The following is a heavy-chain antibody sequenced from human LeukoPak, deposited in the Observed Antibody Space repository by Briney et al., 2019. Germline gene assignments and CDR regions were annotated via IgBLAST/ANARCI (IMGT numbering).Heavy chain of an antibody. CDR1: GGSISSYY. V-gene: IGHV4-59*08. J-gene: IGHJ4*02. CDR2: IYYSGST. CDR3: ASRGGGPCCGLL. D-gene: IGHD2-15*01. Sequence: PSETLSLTCTVSGGSISSYYWSWIRQPPGKGLEWIGYIYYSGSTNYNLSLKSRVTISVDTSKNQFSLNLSSVTAADTAVYYCASRGGGPCCGLLWGQGTLVTVSS.